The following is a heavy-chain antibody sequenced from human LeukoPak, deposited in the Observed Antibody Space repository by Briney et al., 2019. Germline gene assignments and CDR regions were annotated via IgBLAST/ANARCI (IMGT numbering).Heavy chain of an antibody. J-gene: IGHJ4*02. CDR2: ISGSGGST. CDR1: GFTFSSYA. V-gene: IGHV3-23*01. D-gene: IGHD3-3*01. CDR3: AISHYYDFLSGYSIG. Sequence: PGGSLRLSCAASGFTFSSYAMSWVRQAPGKGLEWVSAISGSGGSTYYADSVKGRFTISRDNSKNTLYLQMNSLRAEDTAVYYCAISHYYDFLSGYSIGWGQGTLVTVSS.